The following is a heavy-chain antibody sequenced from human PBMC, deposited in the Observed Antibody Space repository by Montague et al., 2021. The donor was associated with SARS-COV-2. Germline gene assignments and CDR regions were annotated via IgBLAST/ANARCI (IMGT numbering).Heavy chain of an antibody. V-gene: IGHV4-39*01. CDR3: ANLPSSITIFGVGQGYYFAD. J-gene: IGHJ4*02. CDR2: KYYSGST. D-gene: IGHD3-3*01. CDR1: GASISSSSYY. Sequence: SETLSLTCTVSGASISSSSYYWGWIRQPPGKGLEWIGFKYYSGSTYYNTTLKSRVTISVDTSKNQFSLKLSSVTAADTAVYYCANLPSSITIFGVGQGYYFADWGQGTLVTVSS.